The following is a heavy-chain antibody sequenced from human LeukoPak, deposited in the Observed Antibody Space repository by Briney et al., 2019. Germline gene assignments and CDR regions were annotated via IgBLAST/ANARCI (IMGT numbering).Heavy chain of an antibody. J-gene: IGHJ6*03. D-gene: IGHD3-10*01. V-gene: IGHV4-39*01. CDR1: GGSISSSRYF. CDR2: FDYSGST. CDR3: ARLNSNKFGSGSYRWLLFFYHMDV. Sequence: SETLSLTCRVSGGSISSSRYFWGWIRQPPGKGLEWIGSFDYSGSTYYNPSLKSRVTISVDTSKNQFSLKLSSVTAADTAVYYCARLNSNKFGSGSYRWLLFFYHMDVWGKGTTVTISS.